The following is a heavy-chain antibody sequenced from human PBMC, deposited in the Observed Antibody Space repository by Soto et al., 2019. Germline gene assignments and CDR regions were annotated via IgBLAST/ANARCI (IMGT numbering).Heavy chain of an antibody. J-gene: IGHJ3*02. CDR2: ISYDGSNK. V-gene: IGHV3-30-3*01. Sequence: SLRLSCAASGFTFSSYAMHWVRQAPGKGLEWVAVISYDGSNKYYADSVKGRFTISRDNSKNTLYLQMNSLRAEDTAVYYCAREVQRDAFDIWGQGTMVTVSS. CDR1: GFTFSSYA. D-gene: IGHD2-2*01. CDR3: AREVQRDAFDI.